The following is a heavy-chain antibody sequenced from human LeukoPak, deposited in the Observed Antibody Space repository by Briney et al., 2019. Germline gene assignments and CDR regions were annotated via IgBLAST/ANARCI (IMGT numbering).Heavy chain of an antibody. CDR3: VTFDH. J-gene: IGHJ4*02. Sequence: GGSLRLSCTLSGFTLSDSDIDWVRQAPGKGLEWVAKIRSDGTTKHFADSVKGRFTISGDNHRNIVYLQMSSLRAEDTAIYYCVTFDHWGQGTLVTVSS. CDR2: IRSDGTTK. V-gene: IGHV3-30*02. CDR1: GFTLSDSD.